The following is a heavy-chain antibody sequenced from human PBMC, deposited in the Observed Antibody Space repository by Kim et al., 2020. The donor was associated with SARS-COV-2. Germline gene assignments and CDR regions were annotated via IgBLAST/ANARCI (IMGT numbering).Heavy chain of an antibody. CDR1: GYTFTTYG. V-gene: IGHV1-18*01. J-gene: IGHJ4*02. Sequence: ASVKVSCKASGYTFTTYGISWVRQAPGQGLEWMGWISAYNGNTNYAQKLQGRVTMTTDTSTSTAYMELRSLRSDDTAVYYCAREADILTGSLGFDYWGQGTLVTVSS. CDR3: AREADILTGSLGFDY. D-gene: IGHD3-9*01. CDR2: ISAYNGNT.